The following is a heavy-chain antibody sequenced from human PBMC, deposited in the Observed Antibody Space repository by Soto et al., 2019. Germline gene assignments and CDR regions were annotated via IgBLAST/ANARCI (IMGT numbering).Heavy chain of an antibody. V-gene: IGHV3-30-3*01. Sequence: QVQLVESGGGVVQPGRSLRLSCAASGFTFSSYAMHWVRQAPGKGLEWVAVISYDGSNKYYADSVKGRFTISRDNSKNTLYLQMNSLRAEDTAVYYCARARRNGDRDPGRAAGFFDYWGQGTLVTVSS. D-gene: IGHD4-17*01. CDR3: ARARRNGDRDPGRAAGFFDY. CDR1: GFTFSSYA. J-gene: IGHJ4*02. CDR2: ISYDGSNK.